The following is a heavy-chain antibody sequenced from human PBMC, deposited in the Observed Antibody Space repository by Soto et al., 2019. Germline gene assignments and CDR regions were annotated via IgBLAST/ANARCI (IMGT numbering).Heavy chain of an antibody. CDR2: IYYTGIT. CDR3: AREERKGIISWFDP. CDR1: GGSVSGVDYF. V-gene: IGHV4-30-4*01. Sequence: TSETLSLTCTVSGGSVSGVDYFWSWIRQSPGKGLEWIGYIYYTGITHLNPSLKSRLTMAVDTSKNEFSLKLTSVSAADTAVYFCAREERKGIISWFDPWGQGTPVTVSS. D-gene: IGHD2-21*01. J-gene: IGHJ5*02.